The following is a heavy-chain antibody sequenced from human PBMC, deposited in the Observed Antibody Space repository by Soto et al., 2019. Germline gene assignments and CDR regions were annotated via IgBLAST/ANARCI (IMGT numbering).Heavy chain of an antibody. D-gene: IGHD6-19*01. CDR3: ARDLAVGLVDY. J-gene: IGHJ4*02. V-gene: IGHV1-18*01. CDR2: ISAYNGNT. Sequence: QVQLVQSGAEVKKPGASVKVSCKASGYTFTSYGISWVRQAPGQGLEWMGWISAYNGNTKYAQKLQGRVTLTTDTSTSRAYMEVRSLRSDDTAVYYCARDLAVGLVDYWGQGTLVTVSS. CDR1: GYTFTSYG.